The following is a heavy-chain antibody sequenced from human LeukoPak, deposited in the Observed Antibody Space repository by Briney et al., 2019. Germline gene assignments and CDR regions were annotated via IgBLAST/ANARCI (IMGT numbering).Heavy chain of an antibody. CDR2: IIPILGTA. CDR3: ARDRRSVDTAMGDDAFDI. V-gene: IGHV1-69*13. D-gene: IGHD5-18*01. CDR1: GGTFSSYA. J-gene: IGHJ3*02. Sequence: GASVKVSCKASGGTFSSYAISWVRQAPGQGLEWMGGIIPILGTANYAQKFQGRVTITADESTSTAYMELSSLRSEDTAVYYCARDRRSVDTAMGDDAFDIWGQGTMVTVSS.